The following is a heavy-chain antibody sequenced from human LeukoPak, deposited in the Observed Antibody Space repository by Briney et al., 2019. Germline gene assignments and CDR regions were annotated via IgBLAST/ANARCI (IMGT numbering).Heavy chain of an antibody. Sequence: ASVKVSCKVSGYTLTELSMHWVRQAHGKGLEWMGGFDPEDGETIYAQKFQGRVTMTEDTSTDTAYMELSSLRSEDTAVYYCATVPTMVPPGGAFDIWGQGTMVTVSS. D-gene: IGHD3-10*01. CDR3: ATVPTMVPPGGAFDI. J-gene: IGHJ3*02. CDR1: GYTLTELS. CDR2: FDPEDGET. V-gene: IGHV1-24*01.